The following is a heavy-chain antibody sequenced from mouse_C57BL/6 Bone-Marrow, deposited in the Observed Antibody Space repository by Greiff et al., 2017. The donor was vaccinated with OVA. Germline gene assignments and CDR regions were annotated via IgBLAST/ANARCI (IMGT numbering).Heavy chain of an antibody. Sequence: VQLKESGTVLARPGASVKMSCKTSGYTFTSYWMHWVKQRPGQGLEWIGAIYPGNSDTSYNQKFKGKAKLTAVTSASTAYMELSSLTNEDSAVYYCTEGGFDGYYVSFAYWGQGTLVTVSA. CDR2: IYPGNSDT. J-gene: IGHJ3*01. CDR1: GYTFTSYW. V-gene: IGHV1-5*01. CDR3: TEGGFDGYYVSFAY. D-gene: IGHD2-3*01.